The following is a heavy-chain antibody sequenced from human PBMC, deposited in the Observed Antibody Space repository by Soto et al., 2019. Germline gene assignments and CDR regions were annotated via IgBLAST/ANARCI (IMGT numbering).Heavy chain of an antibody. D-gene: IGHD1-1*01. Sequence: GGSLRLSCAASGFTFSNFAMTWVRQAPGKGLEWVSCVSAGGGSTYYADSVKGRFTISRDNSKNTLFLQMSSLRAEDTAIYYCVRGDNWNDEASDYWGQGTLVTVSS. V-gene: IGHV3-23*01. J-gene: IGHJ4*02. CDR1: GFTFSNFA. CDR3: VRGDNWNDEASDY. CDR2: VSAGGGST.